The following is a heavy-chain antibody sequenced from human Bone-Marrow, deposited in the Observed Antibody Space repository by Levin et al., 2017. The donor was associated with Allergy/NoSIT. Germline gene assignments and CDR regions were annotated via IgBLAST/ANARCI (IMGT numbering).Heavy chain of an antibody. J-gene: IGHJ3*02. CDR2: ISPTSSFR. CDR3: ARDKPTAEGAFDI. V-gene: IGHV3-21*01. CDR1: GFTFSTYT. Sequence: LSLTCEASGFTFSTYTMNWVRQAPGKGLEWVSSISPTSSFRNYADSMKGRFTISRDNAKNSLYLQINSLRAEDTALYYCARDKPTAEGAFDIWGQGTMVTVSS.